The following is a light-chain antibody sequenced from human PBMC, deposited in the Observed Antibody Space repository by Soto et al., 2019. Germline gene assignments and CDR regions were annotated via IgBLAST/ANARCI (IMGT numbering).Light chain of an antibody. CDR1: QSVSSNY. CDR3: QQYDTSPRT. CDR2: GAS. V-gene: IGKV3-20*01. J-gene: IGKJ1*01. Sequence: EIVLTQSPGTLSLSPGERATLSCRASQSVSSNYLAWYQQKRGQAPRLLIYGASSSATGIPTRFSGSGSGTDFTLNISRLEPEDFAVYYCQQYDTSPRTFGQGTKVEI.